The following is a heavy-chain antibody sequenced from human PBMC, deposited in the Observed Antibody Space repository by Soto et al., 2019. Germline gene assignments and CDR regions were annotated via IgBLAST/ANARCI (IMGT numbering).Heavy chain of an antibody. CDR3: ARDLVRRVVVTAILFDY. V-gene: IGHV3-33*01. D-gene: IGHD2-21*02. CDR2: IWYDGSNK. J-gene: IGHJ4*02. CDR1: GFXFSSYG. Sequence: GGSLXLSCAASGFXFSSYGMHWVRQAPGKGLEWVAVIWYDGSNKYYADSVKGRFTISRDNSKNTLYLQMNSLRAEDTAVYYCARDLVRRVVVTAILFDYWGQGTLVTVSS.